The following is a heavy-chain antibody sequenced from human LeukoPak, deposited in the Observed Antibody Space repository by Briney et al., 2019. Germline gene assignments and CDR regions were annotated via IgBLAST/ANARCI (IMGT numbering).Heavy chain of an antibody. D-gene: IGHD6-6*01. CDR3: AREMGDISAPRGFDI. J-gene: IGHJ3*02. Sequence: GGSLRLSCAASGFTFSSYSMNWVRQAPGKGLEWVSSISSSSSYIYYADSVKGRFTISRDTSKNSLYLQVNSLRPEDTALYYCAREMGDISAPRGFDIWGQGTMVTVSS. CDR1: GFTFSSYS. V-gene: IGHV3-21*06. CDR2: ISSSSSYI.